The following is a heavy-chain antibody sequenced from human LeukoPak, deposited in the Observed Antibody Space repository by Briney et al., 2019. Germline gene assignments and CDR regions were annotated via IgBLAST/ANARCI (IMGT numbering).Heavy chain of an antibody. Sequence: SVKVSCKASGGTFSSYAISWVRQAPGQGLEWMGRIIPIFGTANYAQKFQGRVTITTDESTSTAYMELSSLRSEGTAVYYCARNYYDSTFNGAFDIWGQGTMVTVSS. D-gene: IGHD3-22*01. CDR2: IIPIFGTA. V-gene: IGHV1-69*05. J-gene: IGHJ3*02. CDR3: ARNYYDSTFNGAFDI. CDR1: GGTFSSYA.